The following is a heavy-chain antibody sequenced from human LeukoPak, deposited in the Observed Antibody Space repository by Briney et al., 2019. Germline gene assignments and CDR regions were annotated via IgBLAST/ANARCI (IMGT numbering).Heavy chain of an antibody. V-gene: IGHV3-7*01. J-gene: IGHJ3*02. CDR3: ARETDPGAFDI. CDR2: IKPDGSDK. Sequence: GGSLRLSCAASGFIFSNYWMTWVRQAPGKGLEWVANIKPDGSDKYYGDSLKGRFTISRDNAENSLYLQMNSLRAEDTAVYYCARETDPGAFDIWGQGTRVTVSS. CDR1: GFIFSNYW.